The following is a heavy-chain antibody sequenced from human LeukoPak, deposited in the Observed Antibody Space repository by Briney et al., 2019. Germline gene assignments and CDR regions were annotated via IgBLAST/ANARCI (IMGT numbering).Heavy chain of an antibody. D-gene: IGHD6-13*01. CDR1: GFIFGSYW. J-gene: IGHJ4*02. V-gene: IGHV3-7*01. Sequence: GGSLRLSCTASGFIFGSYWMNWVRQAPGKGLEWVANIKEDGSHKYYVDSVKGRFTISRDNAKNSLYLQMNSLRAEDTAVYYCAKALSSSWNALQGRLFDLWGQGTLVTVSS. CDR2: IKEDGSHK. CDR3: AKALSSSWNALQGRLFDL.